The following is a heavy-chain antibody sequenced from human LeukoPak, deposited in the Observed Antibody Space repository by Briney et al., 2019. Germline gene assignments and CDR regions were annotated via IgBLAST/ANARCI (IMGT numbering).Heavy chain of an antibody. CDR2: IYYSGST. Sequence: SETLSLTCTVSGGSISSSSYYWGWIRQPPGKGLEWIGSIYYSGSTYYNPSLKSRVTISVDTSKNQFSLKLSSVTAADTAVYYCASRSYYYDSSGYSDYWGQGTLVTVSS. CDR3: ASRSYYYDSSGYSDY. J-gene: IGHJ4*02. CDR1: GGSISSSSYY. V-gene: IGHV4-39*01. D-gene: IGHD3-22*01.